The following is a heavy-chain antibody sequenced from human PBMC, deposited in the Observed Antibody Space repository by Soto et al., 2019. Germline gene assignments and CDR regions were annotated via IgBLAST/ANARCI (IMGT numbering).Heavy chain of an antibody. Sequence: EVQLVESGGGLVQPGGSLRLSCAASGFTFSSYDMHWVRQATGKGLEWVSAIGTAGDTYYPGSVKGRFTISRENAKNSLYLQMNILRAGDTAVYYCARESEILNAIDYWGQGTLVTVSS. CDR3: ARESEILNAIDY. J-gene: IGHJ4*02. D-gene: IGHD2-2*01. V-gene: IGHV3-13*04. CDR2: IGTAGDT. CDR1: GFTFSSYD.